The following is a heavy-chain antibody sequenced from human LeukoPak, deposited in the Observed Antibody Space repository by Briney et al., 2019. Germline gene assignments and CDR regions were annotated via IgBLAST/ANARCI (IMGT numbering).Heavy chain of an antibody. CDR3: ARVDYYGSGSYLYFDY. V-gene: IGHV1-8*01. J-gene: IGHJ4*02. CDR1: GYTFTSYD. Sequence: ASVKVSCKASGYTFTSYDINWVRQATGQGLEWIGWMNPNSGNTGYAQKFQGRVTMTRDTSISTAYMELSRLRSDDTAVYYCARVDYYGSGSYLYFDYWGQGTLVTVSS. D-gene: IGHD3-10*01. CDR2: MNPNSGNT.